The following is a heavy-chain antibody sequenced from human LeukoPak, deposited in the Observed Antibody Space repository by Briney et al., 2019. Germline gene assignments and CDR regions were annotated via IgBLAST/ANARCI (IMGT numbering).Heavy chain of an antibody. CDR3: ARDPPSA. V-gene: IGHV3-11*06. CDR1: GFTFSDYY. Sequence: GGSLRLSCAASGFTFSDYYMSWIRQAPGKGLEGVSYISGGSTSTNYVDSVKGRFTISRDNAKNSLYLQMNSLSAEDTAVYYCARDPPSAWGQGTLVIVSS. J-gene: IGHJ5*02. CDR2: ISGGSTST. D-gene: IGHD1-26*01.